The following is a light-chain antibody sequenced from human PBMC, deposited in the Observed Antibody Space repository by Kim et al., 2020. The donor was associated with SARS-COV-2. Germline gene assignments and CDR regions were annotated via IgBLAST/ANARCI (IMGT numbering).Light chain of an antibody. CDR2: EVS. J-gene: IGKJ4*01. V-gene: IGKV2-29*03. CDR1: QSLLHTDGKTY. CDR3: MQGLHLLS. Sequence: DIVMTQSPLSLSVTPGQPASISCESSQSLLHTDGKTYLYWYLHKPGQSPQALIYEVSRRLSGVPDRFSGSGSGTHFTLRISRLEAEDFGVYYCMQGLHLLSFGGGTKVDIK.